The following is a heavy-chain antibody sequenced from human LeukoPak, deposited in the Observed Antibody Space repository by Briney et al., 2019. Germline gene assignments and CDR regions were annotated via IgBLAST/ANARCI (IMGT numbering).Heavy chain of an antibody. CDR2: IYYSGST. CDR1: GGSISSYY. D-gene: IGHD3-22*01. V-gene: IGHV4-59*01. Sequence: SETLSLTCTVSGGSISSYYWNWIRQPPGKGLEWIGYIYYSGSTNYNPSLKSRVTTSADTSKNQFSLKLSSVTAADTAVYYCARERLGYYDRSGLDYWGQGTLVTVSS. CDR3: ARERLGYYDRSGLDY. J-gene: IGHJ4*02.